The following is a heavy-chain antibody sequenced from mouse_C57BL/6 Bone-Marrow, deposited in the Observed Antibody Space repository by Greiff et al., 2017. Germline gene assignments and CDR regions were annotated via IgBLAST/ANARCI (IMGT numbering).Heavy chain of an antibody. CDR3: ARDDYERAY. V-gene: IGHV1-81*01. J-gene: IGHJ3*01. CDR2: IYPRSSNT. Sequence: VKLMESGAELARPGASVKLSCKASGYTFTSYGISWVKQRTGQGLEWIGEIYPRSSNTYYNEKFKGKATLTADKSSSTAYMELRSLTSEDSAVYFCARDDYERAYWGQGTLVTVSA. CDR1: GYTFTSYG. D-gene: IGHD2-4*01.